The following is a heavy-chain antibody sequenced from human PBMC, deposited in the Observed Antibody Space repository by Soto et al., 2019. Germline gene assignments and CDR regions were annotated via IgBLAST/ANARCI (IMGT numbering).Heavy chain of an antibody. J-gene: IGHJ4*02. CDR1: GFTFSSYA. CDR2: ISGSGGST. CDR3: AKDRVPGTAPDY. Sequence: GGSLGLSCAASGFTFSSYAMSWVRQAPGKGLEWVSAISGSGGSTYYADSVKGRFTISRDNSKNTLYLQMNSLRAEDTAVYYCAKDRVPGTAPDYWGQGTLVTVSS. D-gene: IGHD1-1*01. V-gene: IGHV3-23*01.